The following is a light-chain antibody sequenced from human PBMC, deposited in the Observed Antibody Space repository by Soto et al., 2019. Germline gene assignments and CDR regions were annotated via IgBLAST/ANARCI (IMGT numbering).Light chain of an antibody. J-gene: IGLJ1*01. CDR2: DVS. CDR3: CSYAGGYTFV. Sequence: QSVLTQPRSVSGSPGQSVTISCTGTSSDVGGYNFVSWYQQNPGKAPKLMISDVSQRPSGVPDRFSGSKSGNTASLTISGLQAEDEADYYCCSYAGGYTFVFGSGTKVTVL. CDR1: SSDVGGYNF. V-gene: IGLV2-11*01.